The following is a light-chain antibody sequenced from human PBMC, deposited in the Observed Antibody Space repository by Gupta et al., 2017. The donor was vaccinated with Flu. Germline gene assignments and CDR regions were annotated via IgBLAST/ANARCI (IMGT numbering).Light chain of an antibody. CDR3: QQYDHLPRT. V-gene: IGKV1-33*01. CDR2: DAS. CDR1: QDNSNY. Sequence: QLAPSPSSLSASVGDRVTITCQASQDNSNYLNWYQQKPGKAPKLLIYDASNLETGVPSRFSGSGSGTDFTFTISSLQPEDMATYYCQQYDHLPRTFGGGTKVEIK. J-gene: IGKJ4*02.